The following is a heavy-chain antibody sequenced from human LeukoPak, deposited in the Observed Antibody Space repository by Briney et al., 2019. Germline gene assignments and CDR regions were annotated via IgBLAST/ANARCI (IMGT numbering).Heavy chain of an antibody. J-gene: IGHJ6*03. V-gene: IGHV7-4-1*02. CDR3: ARVQLVLYYYYIDV. Sequence: ASVKVSCKASGSTFTSYAMNWVRQAPGQGLEWMGWINTNTGNPTYAQGFTGRFVFSLDTSVSTAYLQISSLKAEDTAVYYCARVQLVLYYYYIDVWGKGTTVTVSS. CDR2: INTNTGNP. D-gene: IGHD6-13*01. CDR1: GSTFTSYA.